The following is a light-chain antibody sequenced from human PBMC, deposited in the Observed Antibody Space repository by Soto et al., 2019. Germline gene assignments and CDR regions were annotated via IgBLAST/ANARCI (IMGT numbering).Light chain of an antibody. CDR2: WAS. CDR1: QSVLYSSNNKNY. J-gene: IGKJ4*01. CDR3: QQYYTNALT. V-gene: IGKV4-1*01. Sequence: DIVMTQSPDSLAVSLGERATINCKSSQSVLYSSNNKNYLAWYQQKPGRPPKLLIYWASTRESGVPDRFSGSGSGTDFTLTISSLQAEDVAVYYCQQYYTNALTFGGGTKVGVK.